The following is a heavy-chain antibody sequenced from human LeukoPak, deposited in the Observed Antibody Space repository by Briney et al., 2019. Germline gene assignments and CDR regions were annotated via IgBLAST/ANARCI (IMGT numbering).Heavy chain of an antibody. CDR1: GFTFSSYP. J-gene: IGHJ5*02. CDR2: ISYDGSNK. CDR3: ARPPRGNSSGWYNWFDP. D-gene: IGHD6-19*01. V-gene: IGHV3-30-3*01. Sequence: GRSLRLSCAASGFTFSSYPMHWVRQAPGKGLEWVAVISYDGSNKYYADSVKGRFTISRDNSKNTLYLQMNSLRAEDTAVYYCARPPRGNSSGWYNWFDPWGQGTLVTISS.